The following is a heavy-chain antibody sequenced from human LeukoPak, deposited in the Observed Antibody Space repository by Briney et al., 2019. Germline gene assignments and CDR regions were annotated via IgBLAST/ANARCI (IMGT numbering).Heavy chain of an antibody. J-gene: IGHJ4*02. V-gene: IGHV4-59*01. CDR2: IYYSGST. Sequence: SETLSLTCTVSGGSISSYYWSWIRQPPGKGLEWIGYIYYSGSTNYNPSLKSRVTISVDTSKNQFSLKLSSVTAADTAVYYCARRVDPKEALSFDYWGQGTLVTVSS. D-gene: IGHD2-15*01. CDR1: GGSISSYY. CDR3: ARRVDPKEALSFDY.